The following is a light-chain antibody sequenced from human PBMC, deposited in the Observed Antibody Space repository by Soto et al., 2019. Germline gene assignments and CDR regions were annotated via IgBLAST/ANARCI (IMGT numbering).Light chain of an antibody. J-gene: IGLJ2*01. CDR1: SSDVGGYKY. CDR3: QTWGTGIHVV. V-gene: IGLV2-8*01. CDR2: AVN. Sequence: QSALTQPPSASGSPGQSVTISCTGTSSDVGGYKYVSWYQQYPGKAPKLMIYAVNKRPSGVPDRFSGSKSGNTASLTVSGLQAEDQADYYSQTWGTGIHVVFGGGTKLTVL.